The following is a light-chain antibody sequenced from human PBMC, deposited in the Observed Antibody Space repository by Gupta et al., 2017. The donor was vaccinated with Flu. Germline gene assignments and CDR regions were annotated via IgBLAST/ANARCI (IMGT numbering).Light chain of an antibody. V-gene: IGKV1-39*01. CDR2: SAS. CDR3: QQSYSTQIT. J-gene: IGKJ5*01. Sequence: PSSLSASVGDRVTITCGASQTVSTFLSWYQQTPGKAPKLLIYSASQLQSGVPSRFSGSGSGTDFTLTISSLQPEDFATYYCQQSYSTQITFGQGTRLDIK. CDR1: QTVSTF.